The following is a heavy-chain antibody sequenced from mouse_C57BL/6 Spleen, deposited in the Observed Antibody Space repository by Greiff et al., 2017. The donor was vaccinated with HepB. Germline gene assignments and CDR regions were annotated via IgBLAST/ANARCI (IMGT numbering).Heavy chain of an antibody. V-gene: IGHV1-74*01. CDR1: GYTFTSYW. CDR2: IHPSDSDT. D-gene: IGHD3-1*01. CDR3: AGDLGQLRFAY. J-gene: IGHJ3*01. Sequence: QVQLQQPGAELVKPGASVKVSCKASGYTFTSYWMHWVKQRPGQGLEWIGRIHPSDSDTNYNQKFKGKATLTVDKSSSTAYMQLSSLTSEDSAVYYCAGDLGQLRFAYWGQGTLVTVSA.